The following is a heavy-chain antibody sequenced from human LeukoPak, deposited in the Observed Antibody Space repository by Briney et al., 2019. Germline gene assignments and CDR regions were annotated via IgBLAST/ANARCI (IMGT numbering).Heavy chain of an antibody. J-gene: IGHJ4*02. Sequence: PGGSLRLSCAASGFTFSSYSMNWVRQPPGKGLEWVSSISSSSYIYYADSVKGRFTISRDNAKNSLYLQMNSLRAEDTAVYYCASLRGAIVGEDYWGQGTLVTVSS. D-gene: IGHD2-21*01. V-gene: IGHV3-21*01. CDR2: ISSSSYI. CDR3: ASLRGAIVGEDY. CDR1: GFTFSSYS.